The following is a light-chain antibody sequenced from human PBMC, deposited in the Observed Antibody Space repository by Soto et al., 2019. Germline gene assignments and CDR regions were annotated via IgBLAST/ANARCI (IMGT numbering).Light chain of an antibody. CDR3: SSYTSSSTRV. J-gene: IGLJ1*01. CDR2: DVT. CDR1: SSDVGAYNY. Sequence: QSVLTQPASVSGSPGQSITISCTGTSSDVGAYNYVSWYQQHPGKAPQLMIYDVTNRPSGVSYRFSGSKSGNTASLTISGLQAEDEADYYCSSYTSSSTRVFGTGTQLTVL. V-gene: IGLV2-14*01.